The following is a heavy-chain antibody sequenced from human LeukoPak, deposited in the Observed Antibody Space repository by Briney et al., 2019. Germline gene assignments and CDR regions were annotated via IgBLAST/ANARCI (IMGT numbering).Heavy chain of an antibody. CDR1: GFTFSSYG. D-gene: IGHD4-17*01. V-gene: IGHV3-33*08. CDR3: ARDEPTVTTGPPVGS. CDR2: IWYGGSNK. J-gene: IGHJ4*02. Sequence: PPGRSLILSCAASGFTFSSYGMHWVRQAPGKGLEWVAVIWYGGSNKYYADSVRGRFTVSRDNAKSTLYLQMDSLRVEDTAVYYCARDEPTVTTGPPVGSWGQGTLVTVSS.